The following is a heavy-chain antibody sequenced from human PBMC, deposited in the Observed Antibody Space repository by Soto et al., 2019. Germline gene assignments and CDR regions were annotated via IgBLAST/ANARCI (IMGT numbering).Heavy chain of an antibody. D-gene: IGHD6-6*01. J-gene: IGHJ6*02. Sequence: QVQLQESGPGLVTPSQTLSLTCTVSGGSIRSGGYYWTWIRQHPGKGLEWIGYNYYSGITYYNPSLKSRVTISLDTSKNQFSLRLSSVTAADTAVYYCARGSSIAGLYYGMDVWGQGTTVTVSS. CDR1: GGSIRSGGYY. CDR3: ARGSSIAGLYYGMDV. V-gene: IGHV4-31*03. CDR2: NYYSGIT.